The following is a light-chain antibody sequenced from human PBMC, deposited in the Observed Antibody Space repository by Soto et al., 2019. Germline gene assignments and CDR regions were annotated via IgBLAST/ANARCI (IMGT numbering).Light chain of an antibody. J-gene: IGKJ1*01. Sequence: DIQLTQSPSFLSASVGDRVTITCRTSQGISSYLAWYQQKPGKAPKLLIYAASTLQSGVPSRFSGSGSGTEFTVTISSLQPEDFATYYCQQHNSYPPTFGQGTKVEIK. CDR2: AAS. CDR3: QQHNSYPPT. V-gene: IGKV1-9*01. CDR1: QGISSY.